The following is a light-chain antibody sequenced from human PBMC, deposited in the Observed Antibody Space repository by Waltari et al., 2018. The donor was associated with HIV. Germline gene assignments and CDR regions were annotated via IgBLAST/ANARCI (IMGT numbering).Light chain of an antibody. V-gene: IGLV2-8*01. CDR3: SSFAGTHKL. J-gene: IGLJ2*01. Sequence: QSALTQSPSASGSPGQSVNISCTGANGDISAYNYFSRYQQHSHRPPKPIICEVTTRPSGVPDRFSGSKSGNTASLFVSGLQPEDEATYFCSSFAGTHKLFGGGTKLTVL. CDR1: NGDISAYNY. CDR2: EVT.